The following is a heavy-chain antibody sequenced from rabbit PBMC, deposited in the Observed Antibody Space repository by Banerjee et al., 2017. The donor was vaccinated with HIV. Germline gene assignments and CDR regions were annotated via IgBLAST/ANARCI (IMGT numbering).Heavy chain of an antibody. CDR1: GFSFRSSYD. D-gene: IGHD8-1*01. CDR2: IYAGSSGST. Sequence: QSLQASGGALVKTGASRTLSCTASGFSFRSSYDLCWVRQAPGKGLEWIACIYAGSSGSTYYASWAKGRFTISKTSSTTVTLKLNSLTAADTATYFCARGHAGSSWGLDLWGPGTLVTVS. V-gene: IGHV1S40*01. J-gene: IGHJ6*01. CDR3: ARGHAGSSWGLDL.